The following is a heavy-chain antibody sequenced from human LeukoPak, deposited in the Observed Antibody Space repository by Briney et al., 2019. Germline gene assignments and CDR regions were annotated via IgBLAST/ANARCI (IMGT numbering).Heavy chain of an antibody. V-gene: IGHV4-31*03. CDR2: IYYSGST. Sequence: PSETLSLTCTVSGGSISSGGYYWSWIRQHPGKGLEWIGYIYYSGSTYYNPFLKSRVTISVDTSKNQFSLKLSSVTAADTAVYYCARDGLSGRYYYMDVWGKGTTVTVSS. CDR1: GGSISSGGYY. CDR3: ARDGLSGRYYYMDV. D-gene: IGHD2-15*01. J-gene: IGHJ6*03.